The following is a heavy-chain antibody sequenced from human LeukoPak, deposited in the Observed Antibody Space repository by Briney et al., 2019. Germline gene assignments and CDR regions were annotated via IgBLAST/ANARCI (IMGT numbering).Heavy chain of an antibody. CDR3: ARLTMTTVSYFDY. V-gene: IGHV4-38-2*01. Sequence: PSETLSLTCAVSGYSISSGYYWGWIRQPPGKGLEWIGSIYHSGSTYYNPSLKSRVTISVDTSKNQFSLKLSSVTAADTAVCYCARLTMTTVSYFDYWGQGTLVTVSS. CDR2: IYHSGST. CDR1: GYSISSGYY. D-gene: IGHD4-11*01. J-gene: IGHJ4*02.